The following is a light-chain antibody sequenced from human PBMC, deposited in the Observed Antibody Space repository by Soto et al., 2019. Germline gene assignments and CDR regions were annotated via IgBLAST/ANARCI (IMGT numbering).Light chain of an antibody. CDR2: DVN. CDR3: SSFTSSNTYV. CDR1: SSDIGAYNR. J-gene: IGLJ1*01. Sequence: QSALTQPPSVSGSPGQSVAISCTGTSSDIGAYNRVSWYQQPPGTAPKLMIYDVNNRPSGVPDRFSGSKSGNTASLTISGLQDDDEADYYCSSFTSSNTYVFGTGTKLTVL. V-gene: IGLV2-18*02.